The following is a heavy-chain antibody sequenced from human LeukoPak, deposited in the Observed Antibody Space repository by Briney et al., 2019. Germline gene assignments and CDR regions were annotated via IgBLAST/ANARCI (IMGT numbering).Heavy chain of an antibody. J-gene: IGHJ4*02. CDR3: ARHDGSNNLDY. Sequence: KPSETLSLTCTVSGGSITSSSYYWGWIRRPPGKGLEWIGCIYYSGNTYYNPSLKSRVTISVDTSKNQFSLKLSSVTAADTAVYYCARHDGSNNLDYWGQGTLVTVSS. CDR2: IYYSGNT. D-gene: IGHD1-14*01. CDR1: GGSITSSSYY. V-gene: IGHV4-39*01.